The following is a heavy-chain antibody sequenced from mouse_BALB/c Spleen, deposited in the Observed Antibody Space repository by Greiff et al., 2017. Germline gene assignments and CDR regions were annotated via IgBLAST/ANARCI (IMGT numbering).Heavy chain of an antibody. V-gene: IGHV1S56*01. CDR3: ARGGDFDY. J-gene: IGHJ2*01. CDR1: GYTFTSYY. Sequence: VQLQQSGPELVKPGASVRISCKASGYTFTSYYIHWVKQRPGQGLEWIGWIYPGNVNTKYNEKFKGKATLTADKSSSTAYMQLSSLTSEDSAVYYCARGGDFDYWGQGTTLTVSS. CDR2: IYPGNVNT.